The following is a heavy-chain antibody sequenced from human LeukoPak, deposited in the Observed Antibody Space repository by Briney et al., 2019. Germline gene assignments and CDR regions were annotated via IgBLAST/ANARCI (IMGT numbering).Heavy chain of an antibody. CDR2: VYYSGST. CDR1: GGSISSYY. CDR3: ARDGGSSGWYFDY. D-gene: IGHD6-19*01. V-gene: IGHV4-59*01. J-gene: IGHJ4*02. Sequence: SETLSLTCTVSGGSISSYYWSWIRQPPGKGLEGIGYVYYSGSTNYNPSLQSRVTISVDTSKNQFSLKLSSVTAADTAVYYCARDGGSSGWYFDYWGQGTLVTVSS.